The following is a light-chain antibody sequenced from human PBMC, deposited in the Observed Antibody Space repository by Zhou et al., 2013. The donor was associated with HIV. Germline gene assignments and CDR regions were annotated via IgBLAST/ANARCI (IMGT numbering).Light chain of an antibody. J-gene: IGKJ4*01. Sequence: EITVTQSPATLSASPGERVTLSCWTSQSVSNNFLAWYQQKPGQAPRLLIYGASSRVTGIPDRFSGSGSGTDFTLTITRLEPEDFALYYCQQYGGAFTFGGGTKVEIK. CDR2: GAS. CDR1: QSVSNNF. CDR3: QQYGGAFT. V-gene: IGKV3-20*01.